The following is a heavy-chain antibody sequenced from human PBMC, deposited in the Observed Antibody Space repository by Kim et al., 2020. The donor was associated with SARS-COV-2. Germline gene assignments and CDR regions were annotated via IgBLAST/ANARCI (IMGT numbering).Heavy chain of an antibody. Sequence: ASVKVSCKASGYTFTSYGISWVRQAPGQGLEWMGWISAYNGNTNYAQKLQGRVTMTTDTSTSTAYMELRSLRSDDTAVYYCARARTLNYDILTGRYYYYGMDVWGQGTTVTVSS. CDR3: ARARTLNYDILTGRYYYYGMDV. CDR1: GYTFTSYG. CDR2: ISAYNGNT. J-gene: IGHJ6*02. D-gene: IGHD3-9*01. V-gene: IGHV1-18*01.